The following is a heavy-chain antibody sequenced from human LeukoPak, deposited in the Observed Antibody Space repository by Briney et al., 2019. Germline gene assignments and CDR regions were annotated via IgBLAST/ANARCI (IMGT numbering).Heavy chain of an antibody. CDR3: ARNSGYCSSTSCYSVGYYYYYMDV. CDR1: GYTFTGYY. J-gene: IGHJ6*03. V-gene: IGHV1-2*02. D-gene: IGHD2-2*01. Sequence: ASVKVSCKASGYTFTGYYMHWVRQGPGQGLEWMGWINPNSGGTNYAQKFQGRVTMTRDTSISTAYMELSRLRSDDTAVYYCARNSGYCSSTSCYSVGYYYYYMDVWGKGTTVTVSS. CDR2: INPNSGGT.